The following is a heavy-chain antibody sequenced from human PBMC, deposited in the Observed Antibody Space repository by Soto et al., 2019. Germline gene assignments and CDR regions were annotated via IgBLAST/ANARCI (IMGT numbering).Heavy chain of an antibody. D-gene: IGHD6-19*01. J-gene: IGHJ4*02. CDR3: ARDRAQWLVRWSFDY. V-gene: IGHV3-7*03. CDR1: GFTFSSYW. CDR2: IKQDGSEK. Sequence: GGSLRLSCAASGFTFSSYWISWVRQAPGKGLEWVANIKQDGSEKYYVDSVKGRFTISRDNAKNSLYLQMNSLRAEDTAVYYCARDRAQWLVRWSFDYWGQGTLVTVSS.